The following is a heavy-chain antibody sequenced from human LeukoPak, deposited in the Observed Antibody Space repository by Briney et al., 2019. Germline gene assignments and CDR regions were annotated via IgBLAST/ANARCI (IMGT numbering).Heavy chain of an antibody. J-gene: IGHJ4*02. V-gene: IGHV1-2*02. Sequence: ASVKVSCKASGYTFTGYYMHWVRQAPGQGLEWMGWINPNSGGTNYAQKFQGRVTMTRDTSISTAYMELSRLRSDDTAVYYCARSPCSSTSCYADYWGQGTLVTVSS. CDR1: GYTFTGYY. D-gene: IGHD2-2*01. CDR3: ARSPCSSTSCYADY. CDR2: INPNSGGT.